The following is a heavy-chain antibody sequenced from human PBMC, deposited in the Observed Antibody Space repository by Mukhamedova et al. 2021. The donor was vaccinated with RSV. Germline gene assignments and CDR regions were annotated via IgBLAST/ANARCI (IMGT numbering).Heavy chain of an antibody. Sequence: PPGKGLQWIGEIYHSGSTNYIPSLKSRVTISVDKSKNQFSLRLSSVTAADTAVYYCARALRERYDFWIGYPNGDHDAFDIWGQGT. V-gene: IGHV4-4*02. D-gene: IGHD3-3*01. CDR2: IYHSGST. CDR3: ARALRERYDFWIGYPNGDHDAFDI. J-gene: IGHJ3*02.